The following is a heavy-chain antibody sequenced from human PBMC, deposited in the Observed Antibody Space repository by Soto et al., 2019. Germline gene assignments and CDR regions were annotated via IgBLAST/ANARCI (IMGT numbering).Heavy chain of an antibody. J-gene: IGHJ5*02. CDR2: IYHSGST. V-gene: IGHV4-30-2*01. D-gene: IGHD4-17*01. Sequence: QLQLQESGSGLVKPSQTLSLTCAVSGGSISSGGYSWSWIRQPPGKGLEWIGYIYHSGSTYYNPSLKSRVPISANRSKNQFSLKLTSVTAADTAVYYCARYNDYRDYRATWFDPWGQGTLVTVSS. CDR3: ARYNDYRDYRATWFDP. CDR1: GGSISSGGYS.